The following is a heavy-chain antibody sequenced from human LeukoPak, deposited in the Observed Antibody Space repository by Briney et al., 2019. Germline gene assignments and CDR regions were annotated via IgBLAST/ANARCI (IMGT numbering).Heavy chain of an antibody. Sequence: GASLQISCQGSGSSFTSYWISWVRPLPGKGLEWMGRIDPSDSYTNYSPSFQGHVTISADKSISTAYLQWSSLKASDTAMYYCASFRGYSGYDDDYWGQGTLVTVSS. CDR2: IDPSDSYT. CDR1: GSSFTSYW. J-gene: IGHJ4*02. D-gene: IGHD5-12*01. CDR3: ASFRGYSGYDDDY. V-gene: IGHV5-10-1*01.